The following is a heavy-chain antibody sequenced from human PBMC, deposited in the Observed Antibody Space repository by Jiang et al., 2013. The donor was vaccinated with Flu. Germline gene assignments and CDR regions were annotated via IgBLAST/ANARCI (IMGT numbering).Heavy chain of an antibody. J-gene: IGHJ5*02. CDR3: ARGLLPTYDSSGGGSYNWFDP. D-gene: IGHD3-22*01. CDR1: GGSMSDYY. Sequence: PGLVKPSETLSLTCTFSGGSMSDYYWTWIRQSAGKGLEWIGRISISGNTVYNPSLKGRVTISVDASKSQFSLRLTSMTAADTAVYYCARGLLPTYDSSGGGSYNWFDPWGQGTLVTVSS. CDR2: ISISGNT. V-gene: IGHV4-4*07.